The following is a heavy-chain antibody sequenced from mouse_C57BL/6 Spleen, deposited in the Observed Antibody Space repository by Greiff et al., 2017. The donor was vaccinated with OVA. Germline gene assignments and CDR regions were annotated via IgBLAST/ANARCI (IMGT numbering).Heavy chain of an antibody. J-gene: IGHJ2*01. Sequence: VMLVESGAELARPGASVKLSCKASGYTFTSYGISWVKQRTGQGLEWIGEIYPRSGNTYYNEKFKGKATLTADKSSSTAYMELRSLTSEDSAVYFCARVTTVVAPFDYWGQGTTLTVSS. CDR3: ARVTTVVAPFDY. D-gene: IGHD1-1*01. CDR2: IYPRSGNT. V-gene: IGHV1-81*01. CDR1: GYTFTSYG.